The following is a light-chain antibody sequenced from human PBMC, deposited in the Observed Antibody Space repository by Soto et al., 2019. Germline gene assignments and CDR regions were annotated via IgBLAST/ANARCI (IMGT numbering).Light chain of an antibody. Sequence: EIVMTPSPATLSVSPGERATLSCRASESVSSNLAWYQQKPGQAPRLLIYGAFARASGISGRFSGSGSGTEFTLTITNLQSEDFAVYYCQQYNNWPRTFGQGTKVDI. J-gene: IGKJ1*01. CDR3: QQYNNWPRT. CDR1: ESVSSN. V-gene: IGKV3-15*01. CDR2: GAF.